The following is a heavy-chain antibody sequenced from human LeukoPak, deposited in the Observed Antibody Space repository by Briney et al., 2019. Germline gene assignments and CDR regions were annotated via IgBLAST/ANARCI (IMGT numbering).Heavy chain of an antibody. V-gene: IGHV1-2*02. CDR1: GYAFTDYY. CDR2: INPSSGAT. CDR3: ARWSGSSGN. D-gene: IGHD1-26*01. J-gene: IGHJ4*02. Sequence: ASSVKVSCKASGYAFTDYYMHWVRQAPGQGLEWMGWINPSSGATNYAQKFQGRVTMTRDTSISTAYMELSRLRSDDTAVFYCARWSGSSGNWGQGTLVTVSS.